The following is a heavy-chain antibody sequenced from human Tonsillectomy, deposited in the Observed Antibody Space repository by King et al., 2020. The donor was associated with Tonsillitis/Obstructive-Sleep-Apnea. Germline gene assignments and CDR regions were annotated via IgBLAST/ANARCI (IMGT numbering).Heavy chain of an antibody. D-gene: IGHD2/OR15-2a*01. V-gene: IGHV4-59*08. J-gene: IGHJ3*02. CDR1: GGSISSYY. Sequence: QVQLQESGPGLVKPSETLSLTCTVSGGSISSYYWSWLRQHPGKGLEWIGYIYYSGSTNYNPSLKCRVTISVDTSKNQFSLKLSSVTAADPAVYYCARHFYNGALDIWGQGTRVTVSS. CDR2: IYYSGST. CDR3: ARHFYNGALDI.